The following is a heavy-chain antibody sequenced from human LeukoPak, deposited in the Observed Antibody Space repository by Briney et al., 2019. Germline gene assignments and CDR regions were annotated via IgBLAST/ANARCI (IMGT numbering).Heavy chain of an antibody. CDR2: IYYSGST. D-gene: IGHD4-17*01. CDR3: ARDVPPVR. J-gene: IGHJ4*02. CDR1: GGSISSSSYY. V-gene: IGHV4-61*01. Sequence: NPSETLSLTCTVSGGSISSSSYYWGWIRQPPGKGLEWIGYIYYSGSTNYNPSLKSRVTISVDTSKNQFSLKLSSVTAADTAVYYCARDVPPVRWGQGTLVTVSS.